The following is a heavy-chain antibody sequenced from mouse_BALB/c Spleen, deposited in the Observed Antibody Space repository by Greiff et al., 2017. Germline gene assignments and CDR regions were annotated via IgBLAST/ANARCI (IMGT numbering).Heavy chain of an antibody. V-gene: IGHV5-6-3*01. CDR3: ARNWDGGWFAY. D-gene: IGHD4-1*01. Sequence: DVQLVESGGGLVQPGGSLKLSCAASGFTFSSYGMSWVRQTPDKRLELVATINSNGGSTYYPDSVKGRFTISRDNAKNTLYLQMSSLKSEDTAMYYCARNWDGGWFAYWGQGTLVTVSA. CDR1: GFTFSSYG. J-gene: IGHJ3*01. CDR2: INSNGGST.